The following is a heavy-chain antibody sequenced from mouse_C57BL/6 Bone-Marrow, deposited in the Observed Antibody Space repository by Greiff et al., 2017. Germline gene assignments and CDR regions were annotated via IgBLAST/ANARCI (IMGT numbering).Heavy chain of an antibody. D-gene: IGHD1-1*01. J-gene: IGHJ3*01. Sequence: QVQLQQPGAELVMPGASVKLSCKASGYTFTSYWMHWVKQRPGQGLEWIGEIDPSDSYTNYNQKFKGKSTLTVDKSSSTAYMQLSSLTSEDSAVYYWAREENPSYGSSRAWFAYWGQGTLVTVSA. V-gene: IGHV1-69*01. CDR1: GYTFTSYW. CDR2: IDPSDSYT. CDR3: AREENPSYGSSRAWFAY.